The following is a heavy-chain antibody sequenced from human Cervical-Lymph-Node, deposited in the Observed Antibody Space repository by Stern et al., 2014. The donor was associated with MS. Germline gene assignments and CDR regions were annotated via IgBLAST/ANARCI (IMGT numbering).Heavy chain of an antibody. J-gene: IGHJ4*02. CDR2: ISSYNGNT. CDR3: ARERLRDFNDYHFDS. D-gene: IGHD4-11*01. Sequence: QVQLVQSGPEVRQPGASVRVSCKASGYTFTTHNYGIAWVREAPGRGLEGMGRISSYNGNTVYAQKLQDRVNMTTDTSTSTAYMELRSLRSDDTAFYYCARERLRDFNDYHFDSWGQGTLVTVSS. CDR1: GYTFTTHNYG. V-gene: IGHV1-18*01.